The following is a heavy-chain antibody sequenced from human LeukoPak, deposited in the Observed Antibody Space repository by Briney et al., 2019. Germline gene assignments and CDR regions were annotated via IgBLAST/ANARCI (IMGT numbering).Heavy chain of an antibody. D-gene: IGHD3-10*01. CDR2: IDPSESYT. V-gene: IGHV5-10-1*01. J-gene: IGHJ4*02. CDR1: GYSFTSYW. Sequence: GESLKISCKGSGYSFTSYWISWVRQMPGKGLEWMGRIDPSESYTNYSPSFQGHVTISGDKSISTAYLQWSSLKASDTARYYCARLVDGSGSYPGYYFDYWGQGTLVTVSS. CDR3: ARLVDGSGSYPGYYFDY.